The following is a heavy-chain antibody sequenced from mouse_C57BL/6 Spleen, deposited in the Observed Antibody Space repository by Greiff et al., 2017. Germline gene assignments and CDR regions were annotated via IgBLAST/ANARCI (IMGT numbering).Heavy chain of an antibody. CDR2: IYPGSGST. CDR3: ARRAVVATDLFAY. V-gene: IGHV1-55*01. D-gene: IGHD1-1*01. J-gene: IGHJ3*01. Sequence: QVQLQQPGAELVKPGASVKMSCKASGYTFTSYWITWVKQRPGQGLEWIGDIYPGSGSTNYNEKFKSKATLTVDTSSSTAYMQLSSLTSEDSAVYYCARRAVVATDLFAYWGQGTLVTVSA. CDR1: GYTFTSYW.